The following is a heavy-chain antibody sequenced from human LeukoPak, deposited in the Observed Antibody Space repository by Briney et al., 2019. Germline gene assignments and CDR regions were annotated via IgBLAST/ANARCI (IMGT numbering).Heavy chain of an antibody. J-gene: IGHJ1*01. CDR3: ARGDMAAGTSGYFQH. CDR1: GYTFTSYG. Sequence: ASVKVSCKASGYTFTSYGISWVRQAPGQGLEWMGWISAYNGNTNYAQKLQGRVTMTTDTSTSTAYMELRSLRSDDTAVYYCARGDMAAGTSGYFQHWGQGTLVTVSS. CDR2: ISAYNGNT. D-gene: IGHD6-13*01. V-gene: IGHV1-18*01.